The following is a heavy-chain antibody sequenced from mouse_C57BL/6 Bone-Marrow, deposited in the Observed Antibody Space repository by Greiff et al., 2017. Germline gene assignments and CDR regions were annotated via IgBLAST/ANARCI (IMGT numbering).Heavy chain of an antibody. J-gene: IGHJ3*01. CDR1: GYTFTGYW. Sequence: VKLMESGAELMKPGASVKLSCKATGYTFTGYWIEWVKQRPGHGLEWIGEILPGSGSTNYNEKFKGKATFTADKSSNTAYMQLSSLTTEDSAIYYCAGDGYSPWFAYWGQGTLVTVSA. V-gene: IGHV1-9*01. D-gene: IGHD2-3*01. CDR2: ILPGSGST. CDR3: AGDGYSPWFAY.